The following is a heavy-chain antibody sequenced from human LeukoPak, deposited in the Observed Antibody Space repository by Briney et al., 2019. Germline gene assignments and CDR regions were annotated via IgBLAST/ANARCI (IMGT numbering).Heavy chain of an antibody. CDR3: ARAARGSSSSCFDY. V-gene: IGHV3-64*01. CDR1: GFTFSSYA. Sequence: GGSLRLSCAASGFTFSSYAMHWVRQAPGKGLEYVSAISSNGGSTYYANSVKGRFTISRDNSKNTLYLQMGSLRAEDMAVYYCARAARGSSSSCFDYWGQGTLVTVSS. D-gene: IGHD6-6*01. J-gene: IGHJ4*02. CDR2: ISSNGGST.